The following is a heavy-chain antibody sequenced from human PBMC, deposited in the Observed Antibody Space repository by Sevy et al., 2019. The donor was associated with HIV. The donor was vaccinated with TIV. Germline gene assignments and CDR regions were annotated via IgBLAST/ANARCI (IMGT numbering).Heavy chain of an antibody. CDR1: GYSFTDHW. Sequence: GESLKISCKGSGYSFTDHWIGWVRQKPGKGLEWMGIIYPDDSETRYSPSFQGQVTLSADKSINTAYLQWSRLKASDTAMYYCATSRSGYLDSSGYYIYWGQGTLVTVSS. CDR2: IYPDDSET. J-gene: IGHJ4*02. CDR3: ATSRSGYLDSSGYYIY. D-gene: IGHD3-22*01. V-gene: IGHV5-51*01.